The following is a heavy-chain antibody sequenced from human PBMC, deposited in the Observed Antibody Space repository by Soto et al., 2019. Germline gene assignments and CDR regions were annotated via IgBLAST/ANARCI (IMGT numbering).Heavy chain of an antibody. D-gene: IGHD1-26*01. Sequence: QVQLQESGPGLVKPSQTLSLTCTVSGGSISSGDYYWSWIRQPPGKGLEWIGYIYYSGSTYYNPSLKSRVTISVDKSKNQFSLKLSSVTAADTAVYYCARMFSGSYYAFDYWGQGTLVTVSS. CDR2: IYYSGST. CDR1: GGSISSGDYY. CDR3: ARMFSGSYYAFDY. J-gene: IGHJ4*02. V-gene: IGHV4-30-4*01.